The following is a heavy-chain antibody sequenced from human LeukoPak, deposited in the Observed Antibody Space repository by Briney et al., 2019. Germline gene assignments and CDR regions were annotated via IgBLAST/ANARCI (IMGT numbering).Heavy chain of an antibody. CDR2: IYYSGST. Sequence: PSETLSLTCTVSGGSISSGGYYWNWIRQHPGKGLEWIGYIYYSGSTYYNPSLKSRVTISVDTSKNQFSLKLSSVTAADTAVYYCARVLPADYGELTFDYWGQGTLVTVSS. J-gene: IGHJ4*02. CDR3: ARVLPADYGELTFDY. CDR1: GGSISSGGYY. D-gene: IGHD4-17*01. V-gene: IGHV4-31*03.